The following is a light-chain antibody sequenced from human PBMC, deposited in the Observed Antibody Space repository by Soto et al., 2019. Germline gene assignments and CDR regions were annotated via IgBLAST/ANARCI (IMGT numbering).Light chain of an antibody. CDR3: HQYHSPPQT. V-gene: IGKV3-20*01. J-gene: IGKJ2*01. CDR2: AAS. CDR1: QTMTSAY. Sequence: EIVLMQSPGTLSLSPGERATLSCRASQTMTSAYVAWYQQKPGQAPRLLIYAASYRATGISDQFSGSGSGTDFSLTISRLEPEDSAVYYCHQYHSPPQTFGQGTKVDI.